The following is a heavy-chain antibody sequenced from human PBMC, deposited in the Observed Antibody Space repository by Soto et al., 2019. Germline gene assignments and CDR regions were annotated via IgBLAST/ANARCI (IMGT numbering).Heavy chain of an antibody. V-gene: IGHV3-23*01. D-gene: IGHD2-8*01. J-gene: IGHJ6*02. CDR2: STVHSTST. CDR3: VKAPDFYHSTKDV. CDR1: RVTFNGYA. Sequence: PGRSLRLSCVASRVTFNGYAMTCVRSAAGKSMEWVCRSTVHSTSTYCADSLKCLFTISRDNSKNTGTPRINSLTADDTAVDYCVKAPDFYHSTKDVCCQRPTVTGS.